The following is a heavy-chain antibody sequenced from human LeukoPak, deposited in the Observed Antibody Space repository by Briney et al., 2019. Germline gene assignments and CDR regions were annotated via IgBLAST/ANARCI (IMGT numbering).Heavy chain of an antibody. CDR2: FDPEDGET. CDR1: GYTLTELS. CDR3: ATGSYGDYYYGVDV. D-gene: IGHD1-26*01. Sequence: ASVKVSCKVSGYTLTELSMHWVRQAPGKGLEGMGGFDPEDGETIYAQKFQGRVTMTEDTSTDTAYMELSSLRSEDTAVYYCATGSYGDYYYGVDVWGQGTTVTVSS. J-gene: IGHJ6*02. V-gene: IGHV1-24*01.